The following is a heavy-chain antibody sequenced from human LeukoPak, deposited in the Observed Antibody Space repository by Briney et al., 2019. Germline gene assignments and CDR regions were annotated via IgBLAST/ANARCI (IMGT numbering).Heavy chain of an antibody. D-gene: IGHD2-15*01. Sequence: SVKVSCKASGGAFSSYAISWVRQAPGQGLEWMGGIIPIFGTANYAQKFQGRVTITTDESTSTAYMELSSLRSEDTAVYYCVKGTPPGGAFDNWGQETLVTVS. CDR1: GGAFSSYA. J-gene: IGHJ4*02. V-gene: IGHV1-69*05. CDR3: VKGTPPGGAFDN. CDR2: IIPIFGTA.